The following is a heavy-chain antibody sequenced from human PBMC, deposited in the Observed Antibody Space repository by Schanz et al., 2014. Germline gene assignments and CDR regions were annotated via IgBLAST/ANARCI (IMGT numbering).Heavy chain of an antibody. Sequence: EVQLLESGGGLVQPGGSLRLSCAASGFTFSSYAMSWVRQAPGKGLEWVSAISGGGGTIYYADSVKGRFTISRDNAKNSLYLEMNSLRAEDTAVYYCAKVRYSSGWRGDYFDEWGQGTLVTVAS. CDR3: AKVRYSSGWRGDYFDE. D-gene: IGHD6-25*01. J-gene: IGHJ4*02. V-gene: IGHV3-23*01. CDR1: GFTFSSYA. CDR2: ISGGGGTI.